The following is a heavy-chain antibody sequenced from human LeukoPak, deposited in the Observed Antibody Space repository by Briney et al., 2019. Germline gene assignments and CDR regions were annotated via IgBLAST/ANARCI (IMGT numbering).Heavy chain of an antibody. CDR3: SGDPNGDYVGAFDM. D-gene: IGHD4-17*01. J-gene: IGHJ3*02. Sequence: SVKVSCKASGGTFSSYAISWVRQAPGQGLEWMGGITPIFGTANYAQKFQGRVTITTDESTSTAYMELSSLRSEDTAVYYCSGDPNGDYVGAFDMWGPGTMVTVSS. CDR2: ITPIFGTA. CDR1: GGTFSSYA. V-gene: IGHV1-69*05.